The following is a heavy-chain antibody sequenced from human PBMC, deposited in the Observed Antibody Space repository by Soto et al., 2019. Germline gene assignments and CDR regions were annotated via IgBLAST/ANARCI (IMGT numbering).Heavy chain of an antibody. CDR1: GYTFTSYG. Sequence: ASVKVSCKASGYTFTSYGISWVRQAPGQGLEWMGWISAYNGNTNYAQKLQGRVTMTTDTSTSTAYMELGSLRSDDTAVYYCARVVWQQQLPVHYMDVWGKGTTVTVSS. CDR2: ISAYNGNT. D-gene: IGHD6-13*01. V-gene: IGHV1-18*01. J-gene: IGHJ6*03. CDR3: ARVVWQQQLPVHYMDV.